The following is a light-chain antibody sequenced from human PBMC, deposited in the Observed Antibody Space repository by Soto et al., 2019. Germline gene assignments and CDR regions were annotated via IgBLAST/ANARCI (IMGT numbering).Light chain of an antibody. V-gene: IGKV1-9*01. CDR2: GAS. Sequence: DIQLTQSPSFLSASVGDRVTITCRAGQGISSYLAWYQQPPGKAPKLLIYGASTLQRGVSSRFSGSGSGTEFTLTISSLQPEDFATYYCQHLNTYPRTFGQGTKLEVK. CDR3: QHLNTYPRT. J-gene: IGKJ2*01. CDR1: QGISSY.